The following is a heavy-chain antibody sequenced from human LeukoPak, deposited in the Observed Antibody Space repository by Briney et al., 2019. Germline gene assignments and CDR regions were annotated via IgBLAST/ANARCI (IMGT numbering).Heavy chain of an antibody. D-gene: IGHD3-10*01. CDR3: AKHGVQRITLDY. V-gene: IGHV3-30-3*02. J-gene: IGHJ4*02. CDR1: GFTFNKYA. Sequence: PGRSLRLSCAASGFTFNKYAMHWVRQAPGKGLEWVAVVSYLGNDKFYADSVKGRFTISRDNSKNTLYLQMNSLRAEDTAVYYCAKHGVQRITLDYWGQGTLVTVSS. CDR2: VSYLGNDK.